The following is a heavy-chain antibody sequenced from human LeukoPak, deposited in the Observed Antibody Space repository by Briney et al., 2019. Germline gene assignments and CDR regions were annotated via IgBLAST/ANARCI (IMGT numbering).Heavy chain of an antibody. J-gene: IGHJ3*02. CDR3: ARDGQYYDFWSGFAFDI. CDR1: GFTFSSYW. V-gene: IGHV3-7*01. CDR2: IKQDGSEK. Sequence: GGSLRLSCAASGFTFSSYWMSWVRQAPGKGLEWVANIKQDGSEKYYVDSVKGRFTISRDNAKNSLYLQMNSLRAEDTAVYYCARDGQYYDFWSGFAFDIWGQGTMVTVSS. D-gene: IGHD3-3*01.